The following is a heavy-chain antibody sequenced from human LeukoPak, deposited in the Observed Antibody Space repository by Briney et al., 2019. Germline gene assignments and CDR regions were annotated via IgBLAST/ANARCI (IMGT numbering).Heavy chain of an antibody. CDR2: ISSSGSTI. CDR3: ARDTNYYDSSGYSV. D-gene: IGHD3-22*01. CDR1: GFTFSSYE. V-gene: IGHV3-48*03. J-gene: IGHJ4*02. Sequence: GGSLRLXCAASGFTFSSYEMNWVRQAPGKGLEWVSYISSSGSTIYYADSVKGRFTISRDNAKNSLYLQMNSLRAEDTAVYYCARDTNYYDSSGYSVWGQGTLVTVSS.